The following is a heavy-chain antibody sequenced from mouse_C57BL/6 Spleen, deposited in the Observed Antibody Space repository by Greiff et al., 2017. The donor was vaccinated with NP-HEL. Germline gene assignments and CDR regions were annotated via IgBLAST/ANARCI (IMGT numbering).Heavy chain of an antibody. Sequence: QVQLQQPGAELVKPGASVKVSCKASGYTFTSYWMHWVKQRPGQGLEWIGSIHPSARDPNSHHPFTGHSTLTVDKSSSTAYMQLSSLTSEDSAVYYCAIRDYDYDDYFDYWGQGTTLTVSS. CDR3: AIRDYDYDDYFDY. J-gene: IGHJ2*01. D-gene: IGHD2-4*01. CDR2: IHPSARDP. CDR1: GYTFTSYW. V-gene: IGHV1-74*01.